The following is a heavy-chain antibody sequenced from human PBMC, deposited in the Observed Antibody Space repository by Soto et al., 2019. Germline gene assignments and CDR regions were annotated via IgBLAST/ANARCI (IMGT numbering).Heavy chain of an antibody. V-gene: IGHV4-30-4*01. CDR3: ARPTVEMATIPFDY. CDR1: GGSISSGDYY. CDR2: IYYSGST. J-gene: IGHJ4*02. D-gene: IGHD5-12*01. Sequence: SETLSLTCTVSGGSISSGDYYWSWIRQPPGKGLEWIGYIYYSGSTYYNPSLKSRVTISVDTSKNQFSLKLSSVTAADTAVYYCARPTVEMATIPFDYWGQGTLVTVSS.